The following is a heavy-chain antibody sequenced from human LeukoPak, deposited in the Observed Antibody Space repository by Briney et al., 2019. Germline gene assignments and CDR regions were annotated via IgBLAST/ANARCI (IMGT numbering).Heavy chain of an antibody. J-gene: IGHJ5*02. CDR3: ATLQYQTGPDWFDP. CDR1: GYTLTELS. Sequence: ASLKVSCKVSGYTLTELSMHWVRQAPGKGLEWMGGFDPEDGATIYAQKFQGRVTMTEDTSTDTAYMELSSLRSEDTAVYYCATLQYQTGPDWFDPWGQGTLVTVPS. D-gene: IGHD1-14*01. CDR2: FDPEDGAT. V-gene: IGHV1-24*01.